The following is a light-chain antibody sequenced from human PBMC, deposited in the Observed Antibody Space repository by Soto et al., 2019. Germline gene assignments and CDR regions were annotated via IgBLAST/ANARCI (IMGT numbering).Light chain of an antibody. V-gene: IGKV3-15*01. CDR2: GAS. Sequence: EIVMTQSPATLSVSPGERATLSCRASQSISSNLAWYQQKPGQAPRLLIYGASTRASVIPARFSGSGSGTEFTLTISSLQPDDFATYYCQQSNSYWTFGQGTKVDIK. J-gene: IGKJ1*01. CDR3: QQSNSYWT. CDR1: QSISSN.